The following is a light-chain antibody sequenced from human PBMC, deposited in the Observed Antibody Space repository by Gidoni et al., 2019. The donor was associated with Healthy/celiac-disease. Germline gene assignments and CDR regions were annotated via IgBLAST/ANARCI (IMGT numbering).Light chain of an antibody. CDR2: GAS. J-gene: IGKJ2*01. Sequence: EIVLTQSPGTLSLSPGERATLSCRASQSVSSSYLAWYQQKPSQAPRLLIYGASSRATGIPDRFSGSVSGTDFTLTISRLEPEDFAVYYCQQYGSSPYTFGQGTKLEIK. CDR3: QQYGSSPYT. V-gene: IGKV3-20*01. CDR1: QSVSSSY.